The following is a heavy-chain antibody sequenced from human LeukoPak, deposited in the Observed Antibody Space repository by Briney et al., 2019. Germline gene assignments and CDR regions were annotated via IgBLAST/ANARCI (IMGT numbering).Heavy chain of an antibody. CDR2: IKSKIDGGTT. V-gene: IGHV3-15*01. CDR1: GFTFSNAW. CDR3: AKDRSLTGYSSGCDY. Sequence: PGGSLRLSCAGSGFTFSNAWMNWVRQAPGKGLEWVGRIKSKIDGGTTEYAAPVKGRFTISRDDSKNTLYLQMNSLKTEDTAVYYCAKDRSLTGYSSGCDYWGQGTLVTVSS. J-gene: IGHJ4*02. D-gene: IGHD6-19*01.